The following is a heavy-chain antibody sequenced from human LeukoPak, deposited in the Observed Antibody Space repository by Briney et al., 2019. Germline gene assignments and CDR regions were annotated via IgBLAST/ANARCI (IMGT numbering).Heavy chain of an antibody. V-gene: IGHV1-2*02. CDR3: ARVWEYCTGGSCCYPFDY. CDR1: GYTFTGYY. D-gene: IGHD2-15*01. Sequence: ASVKVSCKASGYTFTGYYMHWVRQAPGQGLEWMGWINPNSGGTNHAQKFQGRVTMTRDTSISTAYMELSSLRSDDTAVYYCARVWEYCTGGSCCYPFDYWGQGTLVTVSS. CDR2: INPNSGGT. J-gene: IGHJ4*02.